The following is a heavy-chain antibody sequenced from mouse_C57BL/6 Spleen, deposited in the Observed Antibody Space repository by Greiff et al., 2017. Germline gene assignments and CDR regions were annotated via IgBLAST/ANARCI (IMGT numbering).Heavy chain of an antibody. CDR3: ARAPLITTVVDAMDY. J-gene: IGHJ4*01. CDR1: GYSFTGYY. Sequence: EVQLQQSGPELVKPGASVKISCKASGYSFTGYYMNWVKQSPEKSLEWIGEINPSTGGTTYNQKFKAKATLTVDKSSSTAYMQLQSLTSEDSAVYYCARAPLITTVVDAMDYWGQGTSVTVSS. D-gene: IGHD1-1*01. V-gene: IGHV1-42*01. CDR2: INPSTGGT.